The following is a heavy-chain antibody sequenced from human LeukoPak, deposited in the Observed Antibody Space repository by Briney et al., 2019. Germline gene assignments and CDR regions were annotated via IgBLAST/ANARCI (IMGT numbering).Heavy chain of an antibody. V-gene: IGHV3-23*01. Sequence: GETLRLSCAASGFTFSSHGMNWVRQAPGKGLEWVSGITGSGGNRYYADSVKGRFTISRDNSKNTLYLQMNSLRAEDTAVYYCARDYYVWGSYRPPIDYWGQGTLVTVSS. D-gene: IGHD3-16*02. CDR2: ITGSGGNR. CDR3: ARDYYVWGSYRPPIDY. CDR1: GFTFSSHG. J-gene: IGHJ4*02.